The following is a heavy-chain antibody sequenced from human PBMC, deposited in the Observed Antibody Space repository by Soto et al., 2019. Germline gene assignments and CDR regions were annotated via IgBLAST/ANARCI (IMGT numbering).Heavy chain of an antibody. CDR2: ISYDGSNK. CDR1: GFTFSSYA. J-gene: IGHJ4*02. D-gene: IGHD4-17*01. V-gene: IGHV3-30-3*01. Sequence: QVQLVESGGGVVQPGRSLRLSCAASGFTFSSYAMHWVRQAPGKGLEWVAVISYDGSNKYYADSVKGRFTISRDNSKNTLYLQMNSLRAEDTAVYYCARGDYPHDYWGQGTLVTVSS. CDR3: ARGDYPHDY.